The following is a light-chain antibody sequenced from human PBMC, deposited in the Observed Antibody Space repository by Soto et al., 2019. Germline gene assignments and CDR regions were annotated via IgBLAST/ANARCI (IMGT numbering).Light chain of an antibody. J-gene: IGKJ1*01. CDR3: QHDGNTPVE. CDR2: GTS. V-gene: IGKV3-20*01. Sequence: VLMQSPGPLSLTPGERATLACRASQTISYNYIAWYQQRPGEAPRLLGYGTSSRATGVADRFSVIGSGTDFSLTSSRFESEDFAGYYFQHDGNTPVEFGQGTKGE. CDR1: QTISYNY.